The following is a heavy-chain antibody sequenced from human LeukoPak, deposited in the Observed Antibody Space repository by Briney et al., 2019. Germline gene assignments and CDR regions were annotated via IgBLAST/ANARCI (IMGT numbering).Heavy chain of an antibody. CDR2: IYTGGST. D-gene: IGHD6-19*01. CDR1: GFTVSNYY. Sequence: GGSLRLSCAASGFTVSNYYMNWVRQAPGKGLEWVSVIYTGGSTYYAASVKGRFTISRDNSKNTLFLPMNSLRAEDTAVYYCARAKQWLVQLCYNGMDVWGQGTTVTVTS. V-gene: IGHV3-66*01. J-gene: IGHJ6*02. CDR3: ARAKQWLVQLCYNGMDV.